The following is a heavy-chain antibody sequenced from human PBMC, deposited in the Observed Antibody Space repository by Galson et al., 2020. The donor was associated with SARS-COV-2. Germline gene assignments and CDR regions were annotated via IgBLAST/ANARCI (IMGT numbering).Heavy chain of an antibody. J-gene: IGHJ4*02. CDR2: FFYSGST. V-gene: IGHV4-39*07. CDR3: ARDLGYTYGRQTIFDY. CDR1: GGSISRNSYS. D-gene: IGHD5-18*01. Sequence: SETLSLTCTVSGGSISRNSYSWGWIRQPTGKGLEWIGSFFYSGSTYYNPSLKSRVTISVDTSKNQFSLKLTSVTAADTAVYSCARDLGYTYGRQTIFDYWGQGTLVTVSS.